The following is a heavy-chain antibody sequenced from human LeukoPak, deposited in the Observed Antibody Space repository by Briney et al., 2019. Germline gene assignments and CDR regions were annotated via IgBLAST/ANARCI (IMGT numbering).Heavy chain of an antibody. D-gene: IGHD3-3*01. Sequence: PGGSLRLSCAASGFTFSTYWMTWVRQAPGKGLEWVANIKEDGSDKYYVDSVKGRFTISRDNAKSSLYLQMDSLRAEDTAVFYCARDQYDTWSRRGNFDSWGQGTLVIVSS. CDR3: ARDQYDTWSRRGNFDS. CDR2: IKEDGSDK. V-gene: IGHV3-7*03. J-gene: IGHJ4*02. CDR1: GFTFSTYW.